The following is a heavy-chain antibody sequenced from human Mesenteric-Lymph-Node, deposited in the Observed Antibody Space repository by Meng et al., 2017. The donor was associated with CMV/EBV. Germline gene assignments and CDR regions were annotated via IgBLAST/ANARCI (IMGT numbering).Heavy chain of an antibody. Sequence: GESLKISCVDSAFSFSRHVMRWVRQAPGKGLEWVSSISGSSAYILYADSVKGRFTISRDNANNSVYLQMNSLRAEDTAVYYCAGGPNCSSISCYTAFEFWGQGTLVTVSS. V-gene: IGHV3-21*01. CDR2: ISGSSAYI. D-gene: IGHD2-2*02. CDR1: AFSFSRHV. CDR3: AGGPNCSSISCYTAFEF. J-gene: IGHJ4*02.